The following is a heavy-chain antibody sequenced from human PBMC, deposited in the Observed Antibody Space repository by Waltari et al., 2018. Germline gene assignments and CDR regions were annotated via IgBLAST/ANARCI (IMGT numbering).Heavy chain of an antibody. CDR2: LTYDGSNK. J-gene: IGHJ4*02. D-gene: IGHD6-19*01. Sequence: QVQLVESGGGVVQPGRSLRLSCAASGFVFSTYAMHWVRQAPGKGLEWVAVLTYDGSNKNYTDSLKGRFTISRDNSKNTMYLQMDSLRTDDTAVYYCARENRQWLAPEPYYFDYWGRGTLVTVTS. CDR3: ARENRQWLAPEPYYFDY. V-gene: IGHV3-30*10. CDR1: GFVFSTYA.